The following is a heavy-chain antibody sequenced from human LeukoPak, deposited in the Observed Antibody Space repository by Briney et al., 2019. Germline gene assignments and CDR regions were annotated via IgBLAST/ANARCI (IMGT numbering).Heavy chain of an antibody. D-gene: IGHD4-11*01. CDR1: GFTFDHYA. J-gene: IGHJ4*02. Sequence: PGGSLRLSCAASGFTFDHYAMHWVRQAPGKGLEWVSLISWDSRSTYYADSVKGRFTISRDNSKDSLYLHMNSLRAEDTALYYCTKDIGNYDGFDYWGQGTMVAVSS. CDR2: ISWDSRST. V-gene: IGHV3-43D*03. CDR3: TKDIGNYDGFDY.